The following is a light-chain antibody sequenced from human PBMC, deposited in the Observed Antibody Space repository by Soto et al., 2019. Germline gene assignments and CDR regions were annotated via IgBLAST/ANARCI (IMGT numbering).Light chain of an antibody. CDR2: SAS. V-gene: IGKV1-39*01. J-gene: IGKJ1*01. Sequence: DIQMTQFPSSLSASVGDRVTITCRASQTISTYLNWYQQQSGKAPKLLIYSASTLQSGVPSRFSGSGSWTDFTLTISNLQPEDFANYHCQQSFSTPLKFGQGTKVEIK. CDR3: QQSFSTPLK. CDR1: QTISTY.